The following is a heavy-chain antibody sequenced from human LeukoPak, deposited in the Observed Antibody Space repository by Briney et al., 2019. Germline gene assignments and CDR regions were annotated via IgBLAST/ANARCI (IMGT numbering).Heavy chain of an antibody. Sequence: PSETLSLTCTVSGGSLSSYYWSWIRQPPGKGLEWIGSIYYSGSTNYNPSLKSRVTISVDTSKNQFSLKLSSVTAADTAVYFCARDSPIGGRNGYRIFDYWGQGTLVTVSS. CDR2: IYYSGST. CDR1: GGSLSSYY. D-gene: IGHD5-24*01. CDR3: ARDSPIGGRNGYRIFDY. V-gene: IGHV4-59*01. J-gene: IGHJ4*02.